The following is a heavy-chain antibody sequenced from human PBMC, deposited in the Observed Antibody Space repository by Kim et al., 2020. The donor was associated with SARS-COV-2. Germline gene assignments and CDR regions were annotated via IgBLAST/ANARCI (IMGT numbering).Heavy chain of an antibody. D-gene: IGHD2-21*02. CDR2: INPNSGGT. CDR1: GYTFTGYY. J-gene: IGHJ5*02. CDR3: ARGLDCGGDCRFENWFDP. V-gene: IGHV1-2*06. Sequence: ASVKVSCKASGYTFTGYYMHWVRQAPGQGLEWMGRINPNSGGTNYAQKFQGRVTMTRDTSISTAYMELSRLRSDDTAVYYCARGLDCGGDCRFENWFDPWGQGTLVTVSS.